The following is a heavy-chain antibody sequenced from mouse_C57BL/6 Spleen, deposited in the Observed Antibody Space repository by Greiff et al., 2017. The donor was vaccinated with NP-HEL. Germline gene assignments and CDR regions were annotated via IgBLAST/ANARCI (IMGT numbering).Heavy chain of an antibody. CDR1: GYAFSSYW. V-gene: IGHV1-80*01. CDR2: VYPGDGDT. J-gene: IGHJ4*01. D-gene: IGHD1-1*02. Sequence: QVQLQQSGAELVKPGASVKISCKASGYAFSSYWMNWVKQRPGKGLERIGQVYPGDGDTNYNGKFKGKATLTADKSSSTAYMQLSSLTSEDSAVYFCARWGDYALMDYWGQGTSVTVSS. CDR3: ARWGDYALMDY.